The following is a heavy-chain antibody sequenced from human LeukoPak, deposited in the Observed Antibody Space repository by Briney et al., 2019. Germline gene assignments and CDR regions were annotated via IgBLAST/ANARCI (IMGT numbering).Heavy chain of an antibody. V-gene: IGHV3-48*03. CDR2: ISSSGTTI. Sequence: GGSLRLSCAASGFGFSNYEMNWVRRAPGKGLEWVSYISSSGTTIHYADSVKGRFTISRDNAKNSLYLQMNSLRAEDTAVYYCASDPHHSGWSFDYWGQGTLVTVSS. J-gene: IGHJ4*02. CDR1: GFGFSNYE. CDR3: ASDPHHSGWSFDY. D-gene: IGHD6-19*01.